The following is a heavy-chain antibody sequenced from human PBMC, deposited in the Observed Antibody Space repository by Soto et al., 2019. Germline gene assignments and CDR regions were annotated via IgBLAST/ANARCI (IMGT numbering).Heavy chain of an antibody. CDR2: IKSKTDGGTT. J-gene: IGHJ3*02. V-gene: IGHV3-15*01. Sequence: GGSLRLSCAASGFTFSNAWMSWVRQAPGKGLEWVGRIKSKTDGGTTDYAAPVKGRFTISRDDSKNTLYLQMNSLKTEDTAVYYCTTAATVQSLGAFDIWGQGTMVTVSS. D-gene: IGHD4-17*01. CDR1: GFTFSNAW. CDR3: TTAATVQSLGAFDI.